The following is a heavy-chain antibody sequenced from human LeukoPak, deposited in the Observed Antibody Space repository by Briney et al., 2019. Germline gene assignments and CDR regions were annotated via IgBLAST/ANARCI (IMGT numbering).Heavy chain of an antibody. J-gene: IGHJ4*02. V-gene: IGHV3-21*01. CDR1: GLTFSSYS. Sequence: GGSLTPSCPASGLTFSSYSMNWVRHPPGRGLEWVSSISSSISNHISYADSAKGRFPISRDNAKLSLYLQMNRLRAEDTAVYYCASKHGAFDYWGQGTLVTVSS. CDR2: ISSSISNHI. CDR3: ASKHGAFDY. D-gene: IGHD4-17*01.